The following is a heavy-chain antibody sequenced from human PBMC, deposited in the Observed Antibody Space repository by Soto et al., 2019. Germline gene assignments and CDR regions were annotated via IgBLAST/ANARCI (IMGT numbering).Heavy chain of an antibody. CDR2: IIPIFGTA. CDR3: ARDWYGDYYFDY. V-gene: IGHV1-69*13. CDR1: GGTFSSYA. D-gene: IGHD4-17*01. Sequence: GASVKVSCKASGGTFSSYAISWVRQAPGQGLEWMGGIIPIFGTANYAQKFQGRATITADESTSTAYMELSSPRSEDTAVYYCARDWYGDYYFDYWGQGTLVTVSS. J-gene: IGHJ4*02.